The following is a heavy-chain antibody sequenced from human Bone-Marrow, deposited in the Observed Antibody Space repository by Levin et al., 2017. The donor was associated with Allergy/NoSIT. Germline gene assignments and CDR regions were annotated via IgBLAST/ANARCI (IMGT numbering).Heavy chain of an antibody. CDR3: ARGFWAFSLAMDV. Sequence: LSQTLSLTCTVSGDSFSSADNYWSWIRQPPGKGLEWIGYIHYSGSTYYNSSLKSRITISIDTSKNHFSLKLRSVTAADTAVYYCARGFWAFSLAMDVWGLGTTVTVSS. V-gene: IGHV4-30-4*01. CDR1: GDSFSSADNY. CDR2: IHYSGST. J-gene: IGHJ6*02. D-gene: IGHD3-16*01.